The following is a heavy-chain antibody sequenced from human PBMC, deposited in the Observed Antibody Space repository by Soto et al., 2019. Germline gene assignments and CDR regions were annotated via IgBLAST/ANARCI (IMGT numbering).Heavy chain of an antibody. V-gene: IGHV3-23*01. CDR2: ISGSGGST. J-gene: IGHJ4*02. CDR1: GFTFSSYA. Sequence: EVQLLESGGGLVQPGGSLRLSCAASGFTFSSYAMSWVRQAPGKGLEWVSAISGSGGSTYYADSVKGRFTISRDNSKNTLYLQMNSLRAEDTAVYYCAKVGPPLGYCSGGSCYGGGFYYFDYWGQGTLVTVSS. D-gene: IGHD2-15*01. CDR3: AKVGPPLGYCSGGSCYGGGFYYFDY.